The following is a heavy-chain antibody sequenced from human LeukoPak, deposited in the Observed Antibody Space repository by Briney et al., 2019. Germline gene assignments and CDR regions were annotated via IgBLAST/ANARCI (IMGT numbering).Heavy chain of an antibody. J-gene: IGHJ4*02. CDR3: AREGIVVVPAAIRYFDY. D-gene: IGHD2-2*02. Sequence: ASVKVSCKASGYTFTSYGISWVRQAPGQGLEWMGGISAYNGNTNYAQKLQGRVTVTTDTSTSTAYMELRSLRSDDTAVYYCAREGIVVVPAAIRYFDYWGQGTLVTVSS. V-gene: IGHV1-18*01. CDR2: ISAYNGNT. CDR1: GYTFTSYG.